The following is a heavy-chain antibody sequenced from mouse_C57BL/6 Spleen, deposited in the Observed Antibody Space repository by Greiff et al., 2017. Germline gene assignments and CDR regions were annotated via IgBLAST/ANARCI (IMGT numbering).Heavy chain of an antibody. Sequence: QVQLQQSGAELVKPGASVKISCKASGYAFSSYWMNWVKQRPGKGLEWIGQIYPGDGDTNYNGKFKGKATLTADKSSSTAYMQLSSLTSEDSAVYFCARGYDYDHYFDYWGQGTTLTVSS. CDR3: ARGYDYDHYFDY. CDR1: GYAFSSYW. CDR2: IYPGDGDT. V-gene: IGHV1-80*01. D-gene: IGHD2-4*01. J-gene: IGHJ2*01.